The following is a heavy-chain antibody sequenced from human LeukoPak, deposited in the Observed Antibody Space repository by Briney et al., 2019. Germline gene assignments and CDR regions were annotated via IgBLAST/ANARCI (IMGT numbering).Heavy chain of an antibody. CDR2: IYYSGST. CDR3: ATMVRGEGYFDY. D-gene: IGHD3-10*01. CDR1: GGSISSYY. V-gene: IGHV4-59*08. J-gene: IGHJ4*02. Sequence: KSSETLSLTCTVSGGSISSYYWSWIRQPPGKGLEWTGYIYYSGSTNYNPSLKSRVTISVDTSKNQFSLKLSSVTAADTAVYYCATMVRGEGYFDYWGQGTLVTVSS.